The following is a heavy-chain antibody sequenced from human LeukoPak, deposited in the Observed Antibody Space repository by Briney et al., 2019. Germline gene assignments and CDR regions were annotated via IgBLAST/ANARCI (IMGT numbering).Heavy chain of an antibody. CDR1: GGSISSSIYY. CDR3: ARHGDDYGDYVFDY. V-gene: IGHV4-39*01. D-gene: IGHD4-17*01. J-gene: IGHJ4*02. Sequence: SSETLSLTCTVSGGSISSSIYYWGWIRQPPGKGLEWIGSIYYSGSTYYNPSLKSRVTISVDTSKNQFSLKLSSVTAADTAVYYCARHGDDYGDYVFDYWGQGTLVTVSS. CDR2: IYYSGST.